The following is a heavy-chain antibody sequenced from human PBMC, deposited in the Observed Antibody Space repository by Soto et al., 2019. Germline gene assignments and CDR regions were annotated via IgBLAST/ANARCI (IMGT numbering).Heavy chain of an antibody. V-gene: IGHV3-30-3*01. CDR1: GFTFSSYA. CDR2: ISSDGNNQ. J-gene: IGHJ4*02. CDR3: ARDRARYCGTTSCYIPDY. D-gene: IGHD2-2*02. Sequence: PGGSLRLSCAASGFTFSSYAMHWVRQAPGKGLDWVAVISSDGNNQYYADSVKGRFTISRDNSKNTLYLQMNSLRAEDTAVYYCARDRARYCGTTSCYIPDYWGQGTLVIFSS.